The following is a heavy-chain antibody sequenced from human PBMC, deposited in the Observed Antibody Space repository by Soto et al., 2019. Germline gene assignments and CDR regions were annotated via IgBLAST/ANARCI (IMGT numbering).Heavy chain of an antibody. V-gene: IGHV1-2*02. CDR2: INPNSGGT. CDR1: GYTLTGYY. Sequence: ASVKVSWKASGYTLTGYYMHWVRQAPGQGLEWMGWINPNSGGTNYAQKFQGRVTMTRDTSISTAYMELSRLRSDDTAVYYCASPVVGATGWFDPWGQGTLVTVSS. CDR3: ASPVVGATGWFDP. J-gene: IGHJ5*02. D-gene: IGHD1-26*01.